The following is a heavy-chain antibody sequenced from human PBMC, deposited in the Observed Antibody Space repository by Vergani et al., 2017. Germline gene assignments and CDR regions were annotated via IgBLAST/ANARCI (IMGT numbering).Heavy chain of an antibody. CDR3: ARSGIVGATFYYYMDV. V-gene: IGHV4-34*01. D-gene: IGHD1-26*01. CDR2: INHSGST. J-gene: IGHJ6*03. Sequence: QVQLQQWGAGLLKPSETLSLTCAVYGGSFSGYYWSWIRQPPGKGLEWIGEINHSGSTNYNPSLKSRVTISVDTSKNQFSLKLSSVTAADRAVYYCARSGIVGATFYYYMDVWGKGTTVTVSS. CDR1: GGSFSGYY.